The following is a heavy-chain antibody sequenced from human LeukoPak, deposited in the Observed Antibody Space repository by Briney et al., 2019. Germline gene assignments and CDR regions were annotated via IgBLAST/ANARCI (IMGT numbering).Heavy chain of an antibody. V-gene: IGHV3-21*04. D-gene: IGHD3-22*01. CDR1: GFTFSDYS. CDR2: ISASSNYI. J-gene: IGHJ6*02. CDR3: ARVTYDSSGYDFSDYYYGMDA. Sequence: GGSLRLSCAASGFTFSDYSMNWVRQAPGKGLEWVSSISASSNYIYYADSVKGRFTISRDNAKNSLYLQMNSLRAEDTALYHCARVTYDSSGYDFSDYYYGMDAWGQGTTVTVSS.